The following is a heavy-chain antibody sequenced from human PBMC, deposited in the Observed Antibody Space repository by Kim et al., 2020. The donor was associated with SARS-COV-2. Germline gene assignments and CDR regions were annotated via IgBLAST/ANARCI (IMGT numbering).Heavy chain of an antibody. CDR2: IYYSGST. J-gene: IGHJ6*02. V-gene: IGHV4-59*13. CDR3: ARAIRGYCSGGSCLGSYYYGMDV. D-gene: IGHD2-15*01. CDR1: GGSISSYY. Sequence: SETLSLTCTVSGGSISSYYWSWIRQPPGKGLEWIGYIYYSGSTNYNPSLKSRVTISVDTSKNQFSLKLSSVTAADTAVYYCARAIRGYCSGGSCLGSYYYGMDVWGQGTTVTVSS.